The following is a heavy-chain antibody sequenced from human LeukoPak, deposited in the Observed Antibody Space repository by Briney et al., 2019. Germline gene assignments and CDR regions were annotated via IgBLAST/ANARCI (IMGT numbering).Heavy chain of an antibody. J-gene: IGHJ4*02. CDR2: INPNSGGT. D-gene: IGHD2-21*01. Sequence: GASVKVSCKASGYTFTGYYMHWVRQAPGQGLEWMGWINPNSGGTNYAQKFQGWVTMTRDTSISTAYMELSRLRSDDTAVYYCARDPPPSTPSTYCGGDCYEGRFDYWGQGTLVTVSS. V-gene: IGHV1-2*04. CDR1: GYTFTGYY. CDR3: ARDPPPSTPSTYCGGDCYEGRFDY.